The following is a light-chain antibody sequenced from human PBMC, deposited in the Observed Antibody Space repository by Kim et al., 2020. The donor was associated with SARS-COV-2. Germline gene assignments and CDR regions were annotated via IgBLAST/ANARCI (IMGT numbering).Light chain of an antibody. CDR2: YDS. CDR1: NIGSKS. Sequence: SYELTQPPSVSVAPGKTARITCGGSNIGSKSVHWYQQKPGQAPVLVIYYDSDRPSGIPERFSGSNSGTTATLTISRVEDGDEADYYCQVWESSGGHPVFG. J-gene: IGLJ3*02. V-gene: IGLV3-21*01. CDR3: QVWESSGGHPV.